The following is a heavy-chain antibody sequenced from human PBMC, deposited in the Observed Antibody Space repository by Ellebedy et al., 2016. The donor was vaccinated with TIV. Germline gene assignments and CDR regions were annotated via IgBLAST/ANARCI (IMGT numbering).Heavy chain of an antibody. J-gene: IGHJ3*02. CDR1: GFTFSSYW. CDR3: ARSFGAGYAFDI. D-gene: IGHD3-3*01. Sequence: GGSLRLSCAASGFTFSSYWMHWVRQAPGKGLVWVSRINEDGSSTSYADSVKGRCTISRDNAKNTLYLQMSSLRVADTAVYYCARSFGAGYAFDIWGQGTKVTVSS. V-gene: IGHV3-74*01. CDR2: INEDGSST.